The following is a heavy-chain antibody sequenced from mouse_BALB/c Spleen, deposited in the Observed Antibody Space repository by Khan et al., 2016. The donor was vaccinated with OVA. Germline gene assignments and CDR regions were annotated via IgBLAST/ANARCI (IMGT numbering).Heavy chain of an antibody. CDR1: GYSFTNYY. CDR3: TSWGTTGWFAY. D-gene: IGHD1-1*01. Sequence: VQLKQSGPELMKPGASVKISCTASGYSFTNYYIHWVKQSHGQSLEWIGYIDPFNGGTNYNQKFKGTATLTVDKSSSTAYMHLSSLTSEDSAVYFCTSWGTTGWFAYWGRGTLVTVSA. CDR2: IDPFNGGT. V-gene: IGHV1S135*01. J-gene: IGHJ3*01.